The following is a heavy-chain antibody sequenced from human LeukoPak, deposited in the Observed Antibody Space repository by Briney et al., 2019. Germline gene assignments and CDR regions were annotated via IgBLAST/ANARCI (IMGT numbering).Heavy chain of an antibody. V-gene: IGHV1-3*01. J-gene: IGHJ5*02. CDR2: INGGNGNT. CDR3: ARGPPRLNWFDP. CDR1: GYTFTSYA. D-gene: IGHD6-25*01. Sequence: ASVKVSCRASGYTFTSYAMHWVRQAPGQRLEWMGWINGGNGNTKYSQKLQGRVTITRDTSASTAYMELRSLRSEDTAVFYCARGPPRLNWFDPWGQGTLVTVSS.